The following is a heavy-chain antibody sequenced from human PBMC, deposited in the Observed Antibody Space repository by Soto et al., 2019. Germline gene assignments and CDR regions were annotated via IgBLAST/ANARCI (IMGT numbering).Heavy chain of an antibody. V-gene: IGHV4-59*08. CDR1: GGYISSYY. D-gene: IGHD5-18*01. J-gene: IGHJ5*02. CDR3: ARLSNSYGYVGWFDP. CDR2: IYYSGST. Sequence: SETLSLTCTVSGGYISSYYWSWIRQPPGKGLEWIGYIYYSGSTNYNPSLKSRVTISVDTSKNQFSLKLSSVTAADTAVYYCARLSNSYGYVGWFDPWGQGTLVTV.